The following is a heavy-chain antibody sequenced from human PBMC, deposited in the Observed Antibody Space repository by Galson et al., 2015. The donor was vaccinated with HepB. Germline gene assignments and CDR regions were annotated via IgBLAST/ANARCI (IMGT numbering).Heavy chain of an antibody. V-gene: IGHV3-33*08. CDR1: GFSFNTYS. CDR3: ARGGWRYSNGWATYMDV. CDR2: IWFDGSKT. D-gene: IGHD6-19*01. Sequence: SLRLSCAASGFSFNTYSMHWVRQAPGKGLEWVALIWFDGSKTYYADSVKGRFTISRDNSKNTQYLQMNTLRVEDTAVYYCARGGWRYSNGWATYMDVWGKGTTVTVS. J-gene: IGHJ6*03.